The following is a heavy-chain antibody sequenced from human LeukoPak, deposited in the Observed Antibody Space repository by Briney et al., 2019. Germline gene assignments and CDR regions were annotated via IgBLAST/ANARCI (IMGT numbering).Heavy chain of an antibody. D-gene: IGHD3-10*01. J-gene: IGHJ6*03. V-gene: IGHV4-34*01. CDR2: INHSGST. CDR1: GGSFSGYY. CDR3: ARQAMVRGVTLRSYYYYMDV. Sequence: SETLSLTCAVYGGSFSGYYWSWIRQPPGKGLEWIGEINHSGSTNYNPSLKSRVTISVDTSKNQFSLKLSSVTAADTAVYYCARQAMVRGVTLRSYYYYMDVWGKGTTVTISS.